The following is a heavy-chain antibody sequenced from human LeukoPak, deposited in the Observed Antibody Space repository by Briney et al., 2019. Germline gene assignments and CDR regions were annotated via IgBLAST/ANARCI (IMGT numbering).Heavy chain of an antibody. CDR3: ASNVGKTFRN. CDR1: GDSISSSNW. CDR2: IHLSGNT. D-gene: IGHD7-27*01. V-gene: IGHV4-4*02. J-gene: IGHJ4*02. Sequence: PSQTLSLTCAVSGDSISSSNWWNWVRQPPGKGLEWIGQIHLSGNTNYNPSLKSRITMSVDKSENHISLEMSSVTAADTAVYYCASNVGKTFRNWGQGTLVTVSS.